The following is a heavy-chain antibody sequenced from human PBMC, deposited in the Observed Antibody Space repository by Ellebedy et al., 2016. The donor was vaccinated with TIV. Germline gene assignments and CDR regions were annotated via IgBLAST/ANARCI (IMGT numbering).Heavy chain of an antibody. CDR3: ASLSSGWSNDY. V-gene: IGHV3-7*01. D-gene: IGHD6-19*01. CDR2: IKQDGSEK. J-gene: IGHJ4*02. Sequence: GGSLRLSCAASGFTFTNYWMSWVRQAPGKGLEWVANIKQDGSEKYYVDSVKGRFTISRDNAKNSLYLQMNSLRAEDTAVYYCASLSSGWSNDYWGQGTLVTVSS. CDR1: GFTFTNYW.